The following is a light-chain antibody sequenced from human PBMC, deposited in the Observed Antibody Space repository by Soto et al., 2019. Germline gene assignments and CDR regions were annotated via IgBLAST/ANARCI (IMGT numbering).Light chain of an antibody. CDR1: SSDVGGYNY. CDR3: SSYAGSTLV. V-gene: IGLV2-8*01. Sequence: QPVLTQPPSASGSPGQSVTISCTGTSSDVGGYNYVSWYQQHPGKAPKLMIYEVSKRPSGVPDRFSGSKSGNTASLTVSGLQAEDEADYYCSSYAGSTLVFGGGTKLTVL. J-gene: IGLJ2*01. CDR2: EVS.